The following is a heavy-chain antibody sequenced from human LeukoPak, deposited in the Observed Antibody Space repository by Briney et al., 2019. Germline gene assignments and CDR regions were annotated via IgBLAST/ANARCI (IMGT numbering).Heavy chain of an antibody. V-gene: IGHV1-69*01. Sequence: GSSVKVSCKASGGTFSSYAISWVRQAPGQGLEWMGGIIPIFGTANYAQKFQGRVTITADESTSTAYMELSSLRSEDTAVYYCARAARGSGSYHNRYYGMDVWGQGTTVTVSS. D-gene: IGHD3-10*01. CDR1: GGTFSSYA. CDR2: IIPIFGTA. CDR3: ARAARGSGSYHNRYYGMDV. J-gene: IGHJ6*02.